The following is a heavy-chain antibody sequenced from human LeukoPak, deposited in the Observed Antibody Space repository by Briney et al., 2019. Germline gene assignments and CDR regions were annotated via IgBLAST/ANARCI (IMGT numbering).Heavy chain of an antibody. CDR2: ISGSGGST. V-gene: IGHV3-23*01. J-gene: IGHJ6*03. D-gene: IGHD2-15*01. CDR1: GFTFRSYA. Sequence: PGGSLRLSCAASGFTFRSYAMNWVRQAPGKGLEWVSSISGSGGSTYYADSVKGRFTISRDNSKNTLYLQMNSLRAEDTAVYYCARVGYSPPDRYYYMDVWGKGTTVTVSS. CDR3: ARVGYSPPDRYYYMDV.